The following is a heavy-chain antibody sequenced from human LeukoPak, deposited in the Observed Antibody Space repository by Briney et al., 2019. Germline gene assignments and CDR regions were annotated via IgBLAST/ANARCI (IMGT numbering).Heavy chain of an antibody. J-gene: IGHJ6*02. CDR1: GGSFSGYY. CDR3: ARHVVWSRSYCGGDCYLAWGMDV. D-gene: IGHD2-21*02. Sequence: ASETLSLTCAVYGGSFSGYYWSWIRQPPGEGLEWIGSIYYSGSTYYNPSLKSRVTISVDTSKNQFSLKLSSVTAADTAVYYCARHVVWSRSYCGGDCYLAWGMDVWGQGTTVTVSS. CDR2: IYYSGST. V-gene: IGHV4-34*01.